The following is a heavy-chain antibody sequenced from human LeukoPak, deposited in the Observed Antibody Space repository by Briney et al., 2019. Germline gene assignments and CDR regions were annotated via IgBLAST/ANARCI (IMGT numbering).Heavy chain of an antibody. CDR2: IIPIFGTA. D-gene: IGHD3-3*01. CDR3: ARVPFFYDFWSGYIDY. J-gene: IGHJ4*02. Sequence: SVKVSCKASGGTFSSYAISWVRQAPGQGLEWMGGIIPIFGTANYAQKFQGRVTITEDESTSTAYMELSSLRSEDTAVYYCARVPFFYDFWSGYIDYWGQGTLVTVSS. CDR1: GGTFSSYA. V-gene: IGHV1-69*13.